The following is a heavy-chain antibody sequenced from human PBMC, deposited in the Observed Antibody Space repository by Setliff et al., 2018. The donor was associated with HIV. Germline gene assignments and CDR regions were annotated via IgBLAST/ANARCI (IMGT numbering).Heavy chain of an antibody. CDR3: AREHCSGGSCNGFDI. CDR1: GASVTSSSYY. V-gene: IGHV4-39*01. CDR2: IYYGGNT. J-gene: IGHJ3*02. Sequence: TSETLSLTCSVSGASVTSSSYYWGWIRQPPGKGLEWIGSIYYGGNTYSNPSLRSRLSISLDTSKNQFSLELYSVTAADTAVYYCAREHCSGGSCNGFDIWGQGTMVTVSS. D-gene: IGHD2-15*01.